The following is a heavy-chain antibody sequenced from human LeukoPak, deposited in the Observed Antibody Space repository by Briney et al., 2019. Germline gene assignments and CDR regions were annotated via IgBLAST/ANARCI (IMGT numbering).Heavy chain of an antibody. CDR3: ASSGVQRYCSGGSCHYYYYGMDV. CDR1: GGSFSGYY. J-gene: IGHJ6*02. V-gene: IGHV4-34*01. D-gene: IGHD2-15*01. CDR2: INHSGST. Sequence: PSETLSLTCAVYGGSFSGYYWSWIRQHPGKGLEWIGEINHSGSTNYNPSLKSRVTISVDTSKNQFSLKLSSVTAADTAVYYCASSGVQRYCSGGSCHYYYYGMDVWGQGTTVTVSS.